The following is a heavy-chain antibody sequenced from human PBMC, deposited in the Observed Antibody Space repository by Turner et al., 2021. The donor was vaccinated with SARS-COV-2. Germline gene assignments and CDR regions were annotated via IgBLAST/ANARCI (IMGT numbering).Heavy chain of an antibody. V-gene: IGHV4-59*01. CDR1: GGSISSYY. Sequence: QVQLQESGPGLVKPSETLSLTCPVSGGSISSYYWRWIRQPPGKGLEWMGYIFYSGSTNYNPSLKRRVTISVNTSKNQFSLKLSSVTGADTAVYYCARARWLRGGIDYWGQGTLVTVSS. J-gene: IGHJ4*02. D-gene: IGHD5-12*01. CDR2: IFYSGST. CDR3: ARARWLRGGIDY.